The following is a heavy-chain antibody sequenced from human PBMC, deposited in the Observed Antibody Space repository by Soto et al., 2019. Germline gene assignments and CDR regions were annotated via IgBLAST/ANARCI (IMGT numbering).Heavy chain of an antibody. CDR2: IIPNVGTV. CDR3: ARRDTSGFLRYFDN. J-gene: IGHJ4*02. Sequence: QVQLVQSGAEVKKPGSSVKVSCKASGGTLLSYTISWVRQSPGQGLEWMGGIIPNVGTVNYAQKFQGRVTITADKSTGTAYMEVSSLRSEDTALYYCARRDTSGFLRYFDNWGQGTLVTVAS. V-gene: IGHV1-69*06. D-gene: IGHD3-3*01. CDR1: GGTLLSYT.